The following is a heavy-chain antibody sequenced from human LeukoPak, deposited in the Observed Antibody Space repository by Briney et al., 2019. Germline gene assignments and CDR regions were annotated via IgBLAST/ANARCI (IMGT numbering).Heavy chain of an antibody. CDR1: GGTFSSYA. Sequence: GASVTVSCKASGGTFSSYAISWVRQAPGQGLEWMGGIIPIFGTANYAQKFQGRVTITADESTSTAYMELSSLRSEDTAVYYCASRGSTAMVTYYFDYWGQGTLVTVSS. CDR3: ASRGSTAMVTYYFDY. V-gene: IGHV1-69*01. D-gene: IGHD5-18*01. J-gene: IGHJ4*02. CDR2: IIPIFGTA.